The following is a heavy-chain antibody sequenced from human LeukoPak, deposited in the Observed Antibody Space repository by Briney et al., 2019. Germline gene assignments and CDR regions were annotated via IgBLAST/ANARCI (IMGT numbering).Heavy chain of an antibody. D-gene: IGHD3-22*01. CDR1: GFTFSDSY. J-gene: IGHJ3*02. CDR3: ARDKGIVVVITGDTDAFDI. V-gene: IGHV3-11*06. Sequence: PGGSLRLSCAASGFTFSDSYMSWIRQTPGKGLEWISYISSSSSYTNYADSVKGRFTISRDNAKNSLYLQMNSLRAEDTAVYYCARDKGIVVVITGDTDAFDIWGQGTMVTVSS. CDR2: ISSSSSYT.